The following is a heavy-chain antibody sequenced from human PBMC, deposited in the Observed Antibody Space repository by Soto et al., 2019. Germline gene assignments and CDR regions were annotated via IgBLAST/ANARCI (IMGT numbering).Heavy chain of an antibody. CDR3: ARILYYDFWSGYDYGMDV. J-gene: IGHJ6*02. D-gene: IGHD3-3*01. Sequence: ASVKVSCKASGYTFTSYAMHWVRQAPGQRLEWMGWINAGNGNTKYSQKFQGRVTITRDTSASTAYMELSSLRSEDTAVYYCARILYYDFWSGYDYGMDVWGQGTTVTVSS. CDR1: GYTFTSYA. V-gene: IGHV1-3*01. CDR2: INAGNGNT.